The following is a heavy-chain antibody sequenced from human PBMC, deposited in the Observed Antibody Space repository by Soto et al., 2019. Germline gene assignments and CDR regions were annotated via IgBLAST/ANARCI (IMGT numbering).Heavy chain of an antibody. Sequence: QVQLVQSGAEVRKPGSSVKVSCKTSGGTFGSFAVSWVRQAPGQGLQWMGGIIPMFGTANYAQKFQGRVRITADDPTNTAYMAVSSLTTEDTAVYYCARHGDILTGHLGGGSGHYGLDVWGQGTTVIVSS. CDR3: ARHGDILTGHLGGGSGHYGLDV. CDR2: IIPMFGTA. J-gene: IGHJ6*02. CDR1: GGTFGSFA. V-gene: IGHV1-69*01. D-gene: IGHD3-9*01.